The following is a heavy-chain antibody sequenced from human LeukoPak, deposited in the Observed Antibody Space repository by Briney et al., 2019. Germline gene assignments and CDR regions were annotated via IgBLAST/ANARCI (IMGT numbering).Heavy chain of an antibody. CDR1: GYTFTDHY. V-gene: IGHV1-2*02. Sequence: ASVKVSCKSSGYTFTDHYMHWVRKAPGQGLEWLGWIDPNSGGTNYAQHLKGRVTMTRDTSISTASMELSSLTSGDTAFYYCTRGMFTVTTGGFWGQESLVTVSS. J-gene: IGHJ4*02. CDR2: IDPNSGGT. D-gene: IGHD4-17*01. CDR3: TRGMFTVTTGGF.